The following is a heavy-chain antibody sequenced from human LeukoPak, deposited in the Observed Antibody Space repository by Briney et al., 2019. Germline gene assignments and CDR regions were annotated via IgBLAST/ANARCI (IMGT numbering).Heavy chain of an antibody. CDR2: ISYDGSNK. Sequence: GGSLRLSCAASGFTFSSYAMHWVRQAPGKGLEWVAVISYDGSNKYYADSVKDRFTISRDNSKNTLYLQMNSLRAEDTAVYYCARDGSGSYYTSLHDYWGQGTLVTVSS. V-gene: IGHV3-30-3*01. CDR3: ARDGSGSYYTSLHDY. CDR1: GFTFSSYA. D-gene: IGHD3-10*01. J-gene: IGHJ4*02.